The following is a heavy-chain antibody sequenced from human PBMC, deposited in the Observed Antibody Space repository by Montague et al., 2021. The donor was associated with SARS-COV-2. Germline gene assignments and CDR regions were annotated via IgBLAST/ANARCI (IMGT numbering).Heavy chain of an antibody. V-gene: IGHV3-49*03. J-gene: IGHJ6*03. D-gene: IGHD2-2*01. CDR2: IRSKAYGGTT. CDR3: TRDSREVVPAARGYYYYYDMDV. CDR1: GFTFGDYA. Sequence: SLRLSCAASGFTFGDYAMSWFRQAPGKGLEWVGLIRSKAYGGTTEYAASVKGRFTISRDDSKSIAYLQMNSLKTEDTAVYYCTRDSREVVPAARGYYYYYDMDVWGKRTTVTVSS.